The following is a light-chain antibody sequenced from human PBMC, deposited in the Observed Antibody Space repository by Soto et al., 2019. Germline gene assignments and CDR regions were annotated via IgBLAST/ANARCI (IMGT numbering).Light chain of an antibody. V-gene: IGLV2-14*01. CDR1: SSDVGGYNY. CDR3: SSHTSSNYV. J-gene: IGLJ1*01. Sequence: QSVLTQPASVSGSPGQSITISCTGTSSDVGGYNYVSWYQQHPGKAPKLMIYDVSNRPSGVSNRFSGSKSGNTASLTISGLQAEDEADYYCSSHTSSNYVFGTGTKVTVL. CDR2: DVS.